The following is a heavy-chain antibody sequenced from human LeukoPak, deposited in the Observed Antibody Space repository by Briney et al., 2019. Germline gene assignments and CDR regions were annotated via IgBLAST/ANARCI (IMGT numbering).Heavy chain of an antibody. J-gene: IGHJ5*01. CDR1: GGSISSSNW. Sequence: PSETLSLTCAVSGGSISSSNWWSWVRQPPGKGLEWIGEIYHSGSTNYNPSLKSRVTISVDTSKNQFSLKLSSVTAADTAVYYCARRSCSGGTCYESRGWFDSWGQGTLVTVSS. D-gene: IGHD2-15*01. CDR2: IYHSGST. CDR3: ARRSCSGGTCYESRGWFDS. V-gene: IGHV4-4*02.